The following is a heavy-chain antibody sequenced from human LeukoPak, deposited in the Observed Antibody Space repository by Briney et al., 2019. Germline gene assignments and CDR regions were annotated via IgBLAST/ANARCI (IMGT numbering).Heavy chain of an antibody. J-gene: IGHJ5*02. D-gene: IGHD3-9*01. Sequence: TSETLSLTCAVYGGPFSGYYWSWIRQPPGKGLEWLGEINHSGSTNYNPSLKSRVTISVDTSKNQCSLKLSSVTAADTAVYYCARGLKRYFDWLFPFDPWGQGTLSPSPQ. CDR1: GGPFSGYY. CDR2: INHSGST. V-gene: IGHV4-34*01. CDR3: ARGLKRYFDWLFPFDP.